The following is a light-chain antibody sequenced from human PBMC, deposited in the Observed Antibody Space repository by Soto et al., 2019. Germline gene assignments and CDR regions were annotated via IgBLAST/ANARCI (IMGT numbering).Light chain of an antibody. J-gene: IGLJ1*01. CDR2: DVS. CDR1: RSDIGTYNY. CDR3: MSNKTTSSFV. Sequence: QSALTQPASMSGSPGQSITISCTGTRSDIGTYNYLSWYQQHPGKAPRLVISDVSNRPSGVSNRFSGSKSGNTASLTIPGLQSEDEADCYCMSNKTTSSFVFGSGTKVTV. V-gene: IGLV2-14*03.